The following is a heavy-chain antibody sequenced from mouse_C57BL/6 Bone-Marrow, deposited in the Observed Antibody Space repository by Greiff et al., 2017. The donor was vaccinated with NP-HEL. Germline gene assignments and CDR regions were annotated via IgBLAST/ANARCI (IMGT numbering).Heavy chain of an antibody. J-gene: IGHJ2*01. V-gene: IGHV3-6*01. CDR3: ARDPLYGNYEYFDY. CDR2: ISYDGSN. CDR1: GYSITSGYY. Sequence: VQLQQSGPGLVKPSQSLSLTCSVTGYSITSGYYWNWIRQFPGNKLEWMGYISYDGSNNYNPSLKNRISITRDTSKNQFFLKLNSVTTEDTATYYCARDPLYGNYEYFDYWGQGTTLTVSS. D-gene: IGHD2-1*01.